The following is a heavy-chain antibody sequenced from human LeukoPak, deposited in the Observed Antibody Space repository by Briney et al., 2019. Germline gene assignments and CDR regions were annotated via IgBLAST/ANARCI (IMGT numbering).Heavy chain of an antibody. J-gene: IGHJ5*02. CDR2: IYYSGST. D-gene: IGHD2-21*02. CDR3: ARGLVTAMAPQLRFDP. Sequence: PSETLSLTCTVSGGSISSSIYYWGWIRQSPGKGLEWIGSIYYSGSTYYNPSLKSRVTLSVDTSKNQYSLKLSSVTAADTAVYYCARGLVTAMAPQLRFDPWGQGTLVTVSS. V-gene: IGHV4-39*07. CDR1: GGSISSSIYY.